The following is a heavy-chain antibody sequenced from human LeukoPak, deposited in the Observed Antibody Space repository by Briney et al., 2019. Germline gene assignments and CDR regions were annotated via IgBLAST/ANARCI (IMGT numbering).Heavy chain of an antibody. CDR2: INPNSGGT. Sequence: ASVKVSCKASGYTFTGYYMHWVRQAPGQGLEWMGWINPNSGGTNYAQKFQSRVTMTRDTSISTAYMELSRLRSDDTAVYYCAIYCSSTSCSSPYLGYWGQGTLVTVSS. J-gene: IGHJ4*02. D-gene: IGHD2-2*01. CDR1: GYTFTGYY. CDR3: AIYCSSTSCSSPYLGY. V-gene: IGHV1-2*02.